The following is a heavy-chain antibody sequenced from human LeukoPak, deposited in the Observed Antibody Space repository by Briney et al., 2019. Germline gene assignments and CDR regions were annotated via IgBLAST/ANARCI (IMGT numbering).Heavy chain of an antibody. Sequence: EASVKVSCKASGYTFTSYGISWVRQAPGQGLEWMGWISAYNGNTNYAQKLQGRVTMTTDTSTSTAYMELSSLRSEDTAVYYCARGHSSSFGDWFDPWGQGTLVTVSS. V-gene: IGHV1-18*01. CDR2: ISAYNGNT. CDR1: GYTFTSYG. J-gene: IGHJ5*02. CDR3: ARGHSSSFGDWFDP. D-gene: IGHD6-6*01.